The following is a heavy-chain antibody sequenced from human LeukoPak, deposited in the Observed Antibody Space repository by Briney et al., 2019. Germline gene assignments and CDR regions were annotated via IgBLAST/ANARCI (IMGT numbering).Heavy chain of an antibody. Sequence: ASVKVSCKASGYTFTSYYMHWVRQAPGQGLEWMGIINPSGGSTSYAQKFQGRVTMTRDTSTSTVYMELSSLRSEDTAVYYCARDSRYCSSTSCLGYFDYWGQGTLVTVSS. D-gene: IGHD2-2*01. V-gene: IGHV1-46*01. CDR3: ARDSRYCSSTSCLGYFDY. CDR1: GYTFTSYY. CDR2: INPSGGST. J-gene: IGHJ4*02.